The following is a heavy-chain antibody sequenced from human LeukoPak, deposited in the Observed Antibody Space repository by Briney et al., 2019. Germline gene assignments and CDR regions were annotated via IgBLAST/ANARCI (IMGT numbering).Heavy chain of an antibody. Sequence: SETLSLTCTVSGGSVSSSTYHWGWIRQPPGKGLEWVGNIYFSGRTYYNPSLQSRVTISVDTSKNQLSLKLTSVPAADTAVYYCVSGYYFAVGYFPFLGQGILVTVSS. J-gene: IGHJ4*02. CDR3: VSGYYFAVGYFPF. D-gene: IGHD3-10*01. CDR1: GGSVSSSTYH. V-gene: IGHV4-39*01. CDR2: IYFSGRT.